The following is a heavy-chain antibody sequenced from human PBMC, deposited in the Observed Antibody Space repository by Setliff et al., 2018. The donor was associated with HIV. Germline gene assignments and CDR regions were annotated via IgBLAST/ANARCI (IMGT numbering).Heavy chain of an antibody. Sequence: SETLSLTCAVYGESLSDYYWSRIRQPPGKGLEWIAYIYDTGSTNYNPSLKSRVTMSIDTSKKQFSLKLASVTAADTAVYYCARGGSYDTFDYWGQGTLVTVSS. CDR1: GESLSDYY. CDR2: IYDTGST. D-gene: IGHD3-22*01. CDR3: ARGGSYDTFDY. J-gene: IGHJ4*02. V-gene: IGHV4-59*12.